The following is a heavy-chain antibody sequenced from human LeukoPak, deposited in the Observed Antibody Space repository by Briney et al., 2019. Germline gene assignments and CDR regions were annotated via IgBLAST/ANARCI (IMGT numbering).Heavy chain of an antibody. V-gene: IGHV3-15*01. J-gene: IGHJ4*02. CDR3: TTGIAVAG. D-gene: IGHD6-19*01. CDR2: IKSKIDGGTT. CDR1: GFTFSNAW. Sequence: GGSLRLSCAASGFTFSNAWMSWVRQAPGKGLEWVGRIKSKIDGGTTDYAAPVKGRFTISRDDSKNTLYLQMNSLKIEDTAVYYCTTGIAVAGWGQGTLVTVSS.